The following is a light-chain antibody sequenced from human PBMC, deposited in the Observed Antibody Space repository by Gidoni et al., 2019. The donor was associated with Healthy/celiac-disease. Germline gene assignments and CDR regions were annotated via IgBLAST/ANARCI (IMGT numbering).Light chain of an antibody. J-gene: IGKJ1*01. CDR1: QGISSY. CDR3: QQYSSYPQT. Sequence: IRMTQSPSSFSASTGDRVTITCRASQGISSYLAWYQQKPGKAPKLLIYAASTLQSGVPSRFSGSGSGTDFTLTISCLQSEDFATYYCQQYSSYPQTFGQGTKVEIK. CDR2: AAS. V-gene: IGKV1-8*01.